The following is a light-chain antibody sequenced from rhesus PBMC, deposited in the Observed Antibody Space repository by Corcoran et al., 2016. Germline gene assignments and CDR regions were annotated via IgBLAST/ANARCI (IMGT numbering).Light chain of an antibody. J-gene: IGKJ1*01. V-gene: IGKV1-22*01. CDR1: QGISSW. CDR3: QQYSSRPQT. CDR2: KAS. Sequence: DIQMTQSPSSLSASVGDTVTITCRASQGISSWLAWYQQKPGKAPKLLIYKASSLQSGVPSRFSGSGSGTDFTLTISSLQSEDFATYYCQQYSSRPQTFGQGTKVEIK.